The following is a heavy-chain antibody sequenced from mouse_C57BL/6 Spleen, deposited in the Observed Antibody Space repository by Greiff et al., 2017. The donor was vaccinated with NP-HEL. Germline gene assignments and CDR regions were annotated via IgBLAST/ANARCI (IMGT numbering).Heavy chain of an antibody. CDR1: GFTFNTYA. CDR3: VRDPDGYYGYFDV. Sequence: EVKLVESGGGLVQPKGSLKLSCAASGFTFNTYAMHWVRQAPGKGLEWVARISSKSSNYATYYADSVKDRFTISRDDSQSMLYLQMNNLKTEDTAMYYCVRDPDGYYGYFDVWGTGTTVTVSS. CDR2: ISSKSSNYAT. V-gene: IGHV10-3*01. D-gene: IGHD2-3*01. J-gene: IGHJ1*03.